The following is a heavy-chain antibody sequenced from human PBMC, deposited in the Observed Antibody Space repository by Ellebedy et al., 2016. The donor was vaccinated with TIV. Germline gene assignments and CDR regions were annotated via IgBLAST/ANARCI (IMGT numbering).Heavy chain of an antibody. CDR2: IIPLTNNT. CDR3: ARDTGRLFDWLS. J-gene: IGHJ5*02. D-gene: IGHD3-9*01. Sequence: AASVKVSCKASGYTFAPYGVHWARQAPGQGLEWLGRIIPLTNNTNYGDSLQGRAILTADTSTATAYLDLMNLTFNDTAVYYCARDTGRLFDWLSWGQGTLVTVSP. V-gene: IGHV1-18*04. CDR1: GYTFAPYG.